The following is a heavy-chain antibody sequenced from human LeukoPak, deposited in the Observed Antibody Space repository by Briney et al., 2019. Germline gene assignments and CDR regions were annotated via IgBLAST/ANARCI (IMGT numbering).Heavy chain of an antibody. Sequence: GGSQRLFCAAYGFTFSIYAMSWVRQAPGEGMEWVSAISGSGGSTYYADSVKGRFTISRDNSKNTLYLQMNSLRAEDTAVYYCAKEGGNFDYWGQGTLVTVSS. J-gene: IGHJ4*02. CDR3: AKEGGNFDY. V-gene: IGHV3-23*01. CDR1: GFTFSIYA. CDR2: ISGSGGST. D-gene: IGHD1-26*01.